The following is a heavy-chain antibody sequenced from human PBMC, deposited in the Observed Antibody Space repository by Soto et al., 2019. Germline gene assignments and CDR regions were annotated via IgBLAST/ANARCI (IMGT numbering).Heavy chain of an antibody. V-gene: IGHV1-8*02. CDR3: GRGPSPRAPAGGTPYCYAMYV. CDR1: VYDFTAYD. CDR2: MNPINGAT. J-gene: IGHJ6*01. Sequence: QVQLVQSGAEATQSGDSVKVSCKASVYDFTAYDLNWVRQAYGQGLEWMGWMNPINGATGTARRFQGRVSLSRNTATGTAYLELTSLRSDDTAVYYCGRGPSPRAPAGGTPYCYAMYVW. D-gene: IGHD6-13*01.